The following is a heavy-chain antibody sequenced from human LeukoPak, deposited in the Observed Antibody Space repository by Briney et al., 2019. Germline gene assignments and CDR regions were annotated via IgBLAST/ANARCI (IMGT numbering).Heavy chain of an antibody. D-gene: IGHD6-19*01. CDR3: AKEAAVAGSIFDC. CDR2: ITGSGGST. Sequence: GGSLRLSCAASGFGFTFSNHAMSWVRQAPGKGLDWVSAITGSGGSTYYADSVKGRFTISRDNSKNTLYLQMNSLRAEDTAVYYCAKEAAVAGSIFDCWGQGTLVTVSS. J-gene: IGHJ4*02. V-gene: IGHV3-23*01. CDR1: GFGFTFSNHA.